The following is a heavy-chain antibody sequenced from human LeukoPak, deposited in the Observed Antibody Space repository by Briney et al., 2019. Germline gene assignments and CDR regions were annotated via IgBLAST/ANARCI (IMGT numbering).Heavy chain of an antibody. CDR3: ARDSIAAAGTPDY. D-gene: IGHD6-13*01. CDR1: GFTFSTHW. V-gene: IGHV3-7*01. CDR2: INQAGTEK. J-gene: IGHJ4*02. Sequence: AGSLRLSCAASGFTFSTHWMTWVRQAPGKGLEWVANINQAGTEKYYVDSVKGRFTISRDNAKNSLSLHMNSLRAEDTAVYYCARDSIAAAGTPDYWGQGTLVTVSS.